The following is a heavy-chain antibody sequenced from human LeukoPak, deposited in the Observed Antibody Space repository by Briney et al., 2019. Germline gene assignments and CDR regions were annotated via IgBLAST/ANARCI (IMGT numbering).Heavy chain of an antibody. J-gene: IGHJ4*02. CDR1: GYTFTGYY. Sequence: ASVNVSCTASGYTFTGYYMHWVRQAPGQGLEWMGRINPNSGGTNYAQRFQGRVTMTRDTSISTAYMELSRLRSDDTAVYSCATSSPVEPFDYWGQGTLVTVSS. CDR3: ATSSPVEPFDY. V-gene: IGHV1-2*06. D-gene: IGHD1-26*01. CDR2: INPNSGGT.